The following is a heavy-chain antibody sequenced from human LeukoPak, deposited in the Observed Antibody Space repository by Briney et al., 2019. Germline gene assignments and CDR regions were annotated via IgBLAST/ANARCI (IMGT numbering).Heavy chain of an antibody. V-gene: IGHV5-51*01. CDR2: IYPGDSDT. CDR3: ARLSNGDYVPDIFDY. J-gene: IGHJ4*02. Sequence: NPGESLKISCKGSGYSFTSYWIGWVRQMPGKGLEWMGIIYPGDSDTRYSPSFQGQVTISADKSISTAYLQWSSLKASDTAMYYCARLSNGDYVPDIFDYWGQGTLVTVSS. D-gene: IGHD4-17*01. CDR1: GYSFTSYW.